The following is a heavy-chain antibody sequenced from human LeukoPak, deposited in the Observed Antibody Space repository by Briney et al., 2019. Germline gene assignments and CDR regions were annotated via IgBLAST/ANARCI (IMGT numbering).Heavy chain of an antibody. CDR1: GGSISSGHYS. CDR2: IYHSGRT. V-gene: IGHV4-30-2*01. D-gene: IGHD6-6*01. J-gene: IGHJ3*02. CDR3: ARSSHAFDI. Sequence: SETLSLTCAVSGGSISSGHYSWRWIQQPPGQGLEWIGYIYHSGRTYYNPTLKSRVTVSVDRSKNQFSLKLSSVTAADTAVYYCARSSHAFDIWGQGTMVTVSS.